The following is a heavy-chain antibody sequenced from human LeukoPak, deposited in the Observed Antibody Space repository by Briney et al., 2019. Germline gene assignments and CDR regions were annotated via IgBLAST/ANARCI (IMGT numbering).Heavy chain of an antibody. CDR2: ISGSGVST. D-gene: IGHD1-1*01. J-gene: IGHJ4*02. V-gene: IGHV3-23*01. Sequence: GGSLRLSCAASGFPFSSYAMSWVRLTPGKGLEWVSAISGSGVSTYYADSVKGRSTIPRDNSKNTLFLQMNSLRAEDTAVYYCAKSHASIWNVYDYWGQGTLVTVSS. CDR3: AKSHASIWNVYDY. CDR1: GFPFSSYA.